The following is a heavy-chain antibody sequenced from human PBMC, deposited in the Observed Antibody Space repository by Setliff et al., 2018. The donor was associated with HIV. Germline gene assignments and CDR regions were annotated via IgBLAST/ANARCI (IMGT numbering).Heavy chain of an antibody. D-gene: IGHD4-17*01. CDR1: GYTFIDYF. V-gene: IGHV1-69-2*01. CDR3: ARGSYGDYEGSAEYLQH. CDR2: VDPENGQT. Sequence: VKVSCKASGYTFIDYFVHWIKKAPGEGLEWMGRVDPENGQTVYAEKLQGRVIIRADTSIDTAYMELSSLRSEDTAVYYCARGSYGDYEGSAEYLQHWGQGTLVTVSS. J-gene: IGHJ1*01.